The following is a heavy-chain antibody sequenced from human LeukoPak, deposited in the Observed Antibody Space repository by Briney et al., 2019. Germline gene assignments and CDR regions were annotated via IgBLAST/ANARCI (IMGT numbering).Heavy chain of an antibody. CDR3: ARMHIVVVAASPPGAFDI. J-gene: IGHJ3*02. CDR1: GGTFSSYA. CDR2: IIPIFGTA. Sequence: SVKVSCKASGGTFSSYAISWVRQAPGQGLEWMGGIIPIFGTANYAQKFQGRVTITADESTSTAYMELSSLRSGDTAVYYCARMHIVVVAASPPGAFDIWGQGTMVTVSS. V-gene: IGHV1-69*13. D-gene: IGHD2-21*02.